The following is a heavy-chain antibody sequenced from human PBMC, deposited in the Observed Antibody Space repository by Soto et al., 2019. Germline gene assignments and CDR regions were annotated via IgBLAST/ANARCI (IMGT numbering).Heavy chain of an antibody. D-gene: IGHD6-13*01. CDR3: ARRRGIAAAGS. V-gene: IGHV4-59*12. Sequence: LSLTCTVSGGSISGYYWSWFRQPPGKGLEWIGYIYYSGSTTYTPSLKSRVTIAVDTSKNQFSLKLSSVTAADTAVYYCARRRGIAAAGSWGQGTLVTVSS. J-gene: IGHJ5*02. CDR1: GGSISGYY. CDR2: IYYSGST.